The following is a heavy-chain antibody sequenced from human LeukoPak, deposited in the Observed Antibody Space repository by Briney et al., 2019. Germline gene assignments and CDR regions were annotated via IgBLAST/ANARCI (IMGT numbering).Heavy chain of an antibody. V-gene: IGHV4-59*08. D-gene: IGHD5-12*01. CDR3: ARHASGYDPFFDY. CDR1: GGSISSYY. CDR2: ISYSGTT. Sequence: PSETLSLTCTVSGGSISSYYWSWIRQPPGKGLEWIGYISYSGTTNYNPSLKSRVTISIVTSRSHFSLRLGSVTAADTAMYHCARHASGYDPFFDYWGQGTLVAVSS. J-gene: IGHJ4*02.